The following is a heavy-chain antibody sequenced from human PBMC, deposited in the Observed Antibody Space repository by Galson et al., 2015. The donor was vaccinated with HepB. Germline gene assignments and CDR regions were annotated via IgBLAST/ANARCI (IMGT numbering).Heavy chain of an antibody. V-gene: IGHV1-24*01. CDR3: ATVRAYCGGDCWDYYGMDV. CDR2: IDPEDGET. J-gene: IGHJ6*02. D-gene: IGHD2-21*02. CDR1: GYSLTELS. Sequence: SVKVSCKVSGYSLTELSMHWVRQAPGKGLEWMGGIDPEDGETSYAQKFQDRVTMTEDTSTDTAYMELSSLRSDDTAMYYCATVRAYCGGDCWDYYGMDVWGQGTTVTVSS.